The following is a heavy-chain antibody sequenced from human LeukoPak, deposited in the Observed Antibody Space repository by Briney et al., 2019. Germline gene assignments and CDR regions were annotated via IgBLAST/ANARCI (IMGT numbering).Heavy chain of an antibody. Sequence: GRSLRLSCAASGFTFSSYAMSWVRQAPGKGLEWVSAISGSGGSTYYADSVKGRFTISRDNSENTLYLQMNSLRAEDTAVYYCARDGIAAATEYWGQGTLVTVSS. V-gene: IGHV3-23*01. J-gene: IGHJ4*02. CDR2: ISGSGGST. CDR1: GFTFSSYA. D-gene: IGHD6-13*01. CDR3: ARDGIAAATEY.